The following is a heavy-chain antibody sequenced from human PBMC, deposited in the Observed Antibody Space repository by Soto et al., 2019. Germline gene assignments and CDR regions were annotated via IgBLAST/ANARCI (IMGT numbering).Heavy chain of an antibody. CDR1: GFTFSSYG. J-gene: IGHJ3*02. CDR2: ISYDGSNK. D-gene: IGHD6-6*01. Sequence: GGSLRLSCAASGFTFSSYGMHWVRQAPGKGLEWVAVISYDGSNKYYADSVKGRFTISRDNSKNTLYLQMNSLRAEDTAVYYCAKEPPEGSSSRGDAFDIWGQGTLVTVSS. V-gene: IGHV3-30*18. CDR3: AKEPPEGSSSRGDAFDI.